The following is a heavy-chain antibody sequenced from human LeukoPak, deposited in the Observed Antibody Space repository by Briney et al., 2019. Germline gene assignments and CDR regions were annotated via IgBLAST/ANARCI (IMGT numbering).Heavy chain of an antibody. CDR3: ARAVSSGWYPYYFDY. CDR1: GGSVSSGSYY. CDR2: IYYSGST. Sequence: SETLSLTCTVSGGSVSSGSYYWSWIRQPPGKGLEWIGYIYYSGSTNYNPSLKSRVTISVDTSKNQFSLKLSSVNAADTAVYYCARAVSSGWYPYYFDYWGQGTLVTVSS. J-gene: IGHJ4*02. V-gene: IGHV4-61*01. D-gene: IGHD6-19*01.